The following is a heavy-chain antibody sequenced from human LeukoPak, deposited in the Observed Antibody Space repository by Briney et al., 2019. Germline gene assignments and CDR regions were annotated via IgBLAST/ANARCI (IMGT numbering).Heavy chain of an antibody. CDR2: ISAYNGNT. CDR1: GYTFTSYG. J-gene: IGHJ4*02. Sequence: GASVKVSCKASGYTFTSYGISWVRQAPGQGLEWMGWISAYNGNTNYAQKLQGRVTMTTDTSTSTAYMELRSLRSDDTAVYYCARDRRFLEWPYSGAFYWGQGTLVTVSS. V-gene: IGHV1-18*01. CDR3: ARDRRFLEWPYSGAFY. D-gene: IGHD3-3*01.